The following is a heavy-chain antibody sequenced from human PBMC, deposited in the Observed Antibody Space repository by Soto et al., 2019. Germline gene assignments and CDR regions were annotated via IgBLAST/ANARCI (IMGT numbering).Heavy chain of an antibody. D-gene: IGHD3-22*01. CDR3: ARVSSSGSDY. CDR2: IYYSGST. Sequence: SETLSLTCTVSGGSISSGGYYWSWIRQHPGKGLEWIGYIYYSGSTYYNPSLKSRVTISVDTSKNQFSLKLSSVTAADTAVYYCARVSSSGSDYWGQGTLVTASS. V-gene: IGHV4-31*03. CDR1: GGSISSGGYY. J-gene: IGHJ4*02.